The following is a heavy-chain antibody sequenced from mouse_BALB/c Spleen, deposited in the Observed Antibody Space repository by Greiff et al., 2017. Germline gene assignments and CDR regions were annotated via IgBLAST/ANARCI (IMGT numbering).Heavy chain of an antibody. CDR3: ARFNGKGQYYFDY. Sequence: EVKVEESGPGLVKPSQSLSLTCTVTGYSITSDYAWNWIRQFPGNKLEWMGYISYSGSTSYNPSLKSRISITRDTSKNQFFLQLNSVTTEDTATYYCARFNGKGQYYFDYWGQGTTLTVSS. D-gene: IGHD2-1*01. CDR1: GYSITSDYA. V-gene: IGHV3-2*02. J-gene: IGHJ2*01. CDR2: ISYSGST.